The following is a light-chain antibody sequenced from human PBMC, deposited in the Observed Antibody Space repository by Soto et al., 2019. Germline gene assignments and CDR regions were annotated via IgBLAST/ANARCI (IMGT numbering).Light chain of an antibody. CDR1: ENVRTF. CDR3: QQHSHWPPWT. J-gene: IGKJ1*01. CDR2: GAS. Sequence: VLTQSPATLSLSPGERATLSCRASENVRTFVDWYQQKPGQAPRLLIYGASNRATDIPARFSGSGSGTDFTLTISNLEPEDFAVYYCQQHSHWPPWTFGQGTRWIS. V-gene: IGKV3-11*01.